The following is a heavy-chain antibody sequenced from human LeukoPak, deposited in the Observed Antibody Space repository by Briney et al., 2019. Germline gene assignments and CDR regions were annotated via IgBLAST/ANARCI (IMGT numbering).Heavy chain of an antibody. Sequence: GGSLRLSCAASGFIFDDYSMHWVRQAPGKGLEWVSLISWDGGSTYYADSVKGRFTISRDNSKNSLYLQMNSLRTEDTALYYCAKDMSRTYYDYFDYWGQGTLVTVSS. D-gene: IGHD3-10*01. J-gene: IGHJ4*02. V-gene: IGHV3-43*01. CDR3: AKDMSRTYYDYFDY. CDR2: ISWDGGST. CDR1: GFIFDDYS.